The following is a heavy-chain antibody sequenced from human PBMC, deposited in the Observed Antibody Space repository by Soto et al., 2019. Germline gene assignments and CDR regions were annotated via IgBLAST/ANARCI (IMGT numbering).Heavy chain of an antibody. Sequence: PSETLSLTCTVSGGSISSGGYYWSWIRQHPGKGLEWIGYIYYSGSTYYNPSLKSRVTISVDTSKNQFSLKLSSVTAADTAVYYCARGNWNVSMDVWGKGTTVTSPQ. J-gene: IGHJ6*04. CDR1: GGSISSGGYY. D-gene: IGHD1-20*01. CDR3: ARGNWNVSMDV. CDR2: IYYSGST. V-gene: IGHV4-31*03.